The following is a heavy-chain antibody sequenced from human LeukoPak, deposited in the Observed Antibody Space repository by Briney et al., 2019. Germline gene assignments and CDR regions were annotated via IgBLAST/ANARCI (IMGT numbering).Heavy chain of an antibody. CDR3: AKLVDANGILDY. J-gene: IGHJ4*02. Sequence: GRSLRLSCAASGFTFSSYGMHWVRQAPGKGLEWVAVISYDGSNKYYADSVKGRFTISRDNSKNTLYLQMNSLRAEDTAVYYCAKLVDANGILDYWGQGTLVTVSS. V-gene: IGHV3-30*18. CDR2: ISYDGSNK. D-gene: IGHD2-8*01. CDR1: GFTFSSYG.